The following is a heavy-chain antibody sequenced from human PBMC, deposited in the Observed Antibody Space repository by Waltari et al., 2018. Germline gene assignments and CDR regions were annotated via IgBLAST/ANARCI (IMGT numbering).Heavy chain of an antibody. CDR2: IYYSGST. D-gene: IGHD2-8*01. J-gene: IGHJ2*01. V-gene: IGHV4-39*01. CDR1: GGSLSRSSYH. CDR3: ARHPAMTIMLWYFDL. Sequence: QLQLQESGPGLVKPSETLSLTCTVPGGSLSRSSYHWGWIRQPPGKGLEWIGSIYYSGSTYYNPSLKSRVTISVDTSKNQFSLKLSSVTAADTAVYYCARHPAMTIMLWYFDLWGRGTLVTVSS.